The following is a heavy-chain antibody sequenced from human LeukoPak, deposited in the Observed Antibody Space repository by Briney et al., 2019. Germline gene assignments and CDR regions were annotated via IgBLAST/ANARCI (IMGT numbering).Heavy chain of an antibody. Sequence: ASVKVSCKASGYTFTSYYMHWVRQAPGQGLEWMGIINPSGGSTSYAQKFQGRVTMTRDTSTSTVYMELSSLRSEDTAVYYCARCLYCSGYQPRPYSDYWGQGTLVTVSS. V-gene: IGHV1-46*01. CDR1: GYTFTSYY. D-gene: IGHD2-15*01. J-gene: IGHJ4*02. CDR2: INPSGGST. CDR3: ARCLYCSGYQPRPYSDY.